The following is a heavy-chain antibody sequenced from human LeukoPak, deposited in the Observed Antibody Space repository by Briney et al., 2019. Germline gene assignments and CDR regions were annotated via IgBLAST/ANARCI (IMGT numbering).Heavy chain of an antibody. CDR2: INPSDDST. Sequence: ASVKVSCKASGYTFNSSYMHWVRQAPGQGLEWMGIINPSDDSTRYAQKFQGRVTMTTDTSTSTAYMELRSLRSDDTAVYYCARDYGDLLWGQGTLVTVSS. CDR3: ARDYGDLL. CDR1: GYTFNSSY. D-gene: IGHD4-17*01. J-gene: IGHJ4*02. V-gene: IGHV1-46*02.